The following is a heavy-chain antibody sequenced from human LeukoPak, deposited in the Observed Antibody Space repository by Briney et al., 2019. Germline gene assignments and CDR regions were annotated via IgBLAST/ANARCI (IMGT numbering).Heavy chain of an antibody. Sequence: PSETLSLTCTVSGGSISSSSYYWGWIRQPPGKGLEWIGGIYYSGSTYYNPSLKSRVTISVDTSKNQFSLKLSSVTAADTAVYYCARQVVAARRTHDYWGQGTLVTVSS. CDR3: ARQVVAARRTHDY. CDR1: GGSISSSSYY. CDR2: IYYSGST. J-gene: IGHJ4*02. V-gene: IGHV4-39*01. D-gene: IGHD2-15*01.